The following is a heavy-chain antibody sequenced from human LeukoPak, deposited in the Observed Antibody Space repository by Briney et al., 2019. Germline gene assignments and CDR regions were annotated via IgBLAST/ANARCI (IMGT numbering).Heavy chain of an antibody. CDR1: GIIFSSHG. CDR3: ANIVVGATKGVDY. J-gene: IGHJ4*02. CDR2: IRYDGSNK. Sequence: PGGSLRLSCAASGIIFSSHGMHWVRQAPGKGLEGVAFIRYDGSNKYYADSVKGRFTISRDNSKNTLYLQMNSLRAEDTAVYYCANIVVGATKGVDYWGQGTLVTVS. D-gene: IGHD1-26*01. V-gene: IGHV3-30*02.